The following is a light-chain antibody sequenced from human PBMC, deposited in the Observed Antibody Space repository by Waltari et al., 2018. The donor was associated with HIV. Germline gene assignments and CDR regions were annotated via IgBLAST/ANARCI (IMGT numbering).Light chain of an antibody. Sequence: ILLAQSSSASSTSAGCRVTTTCRASQGISNSLPWYQQKPGKAPKLLIYDTSTLQTGVPSRFSGGGSGTDFSLTISCMQSEDFATYYCQHYHSDPPTFGQGTKVEIK. J-gene: IGKJ1*01. CDR3: QHYHSDPPT. CDR2: DTS. V-gene: IGKV1-8*01. CDR1: QGISNS.